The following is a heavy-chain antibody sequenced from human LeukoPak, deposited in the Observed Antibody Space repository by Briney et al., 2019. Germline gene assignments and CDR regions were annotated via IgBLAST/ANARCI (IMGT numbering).Heavy chain of an antibody. CDR2: IYTSGST. J-gene: IGHJ6*03. CDR1: GVSISSYY. V-gene: IGHV4-4*09. D-gene: IGHD3-22*01. CDR3: ARQGVTMIGSYYYNYMDV. Sequence: SETLSLTCTVSGVSISSYYWSWIRQPPGEGLEWIGYIYTSGSTNYNPSLKSRVTISVDTSKNQFSLKLSSVTAADTAVYYRARQGVTMIGSYYYNYMDVWGKGTTVTVSS.